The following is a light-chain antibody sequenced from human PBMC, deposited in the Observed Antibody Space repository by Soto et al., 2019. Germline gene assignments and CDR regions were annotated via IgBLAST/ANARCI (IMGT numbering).Light chain of an antibody. CDR2: EVT. V-gene: IGLV2-14*01. Sequence: QSALTQPASVSGSPGQSITISCTGTSNDVGIYNYVSWYQQHPGKAPKLMIYEVTNRPSGVSDRFSGSKSDNTASLTISGLQAEDEADYYCAAWDDSLQGWVFGGGTKLTVL. CDR3: AAWDDSLQGWV. J-gene: IGLJ3*02. CDR1: SNDVGIYNY.